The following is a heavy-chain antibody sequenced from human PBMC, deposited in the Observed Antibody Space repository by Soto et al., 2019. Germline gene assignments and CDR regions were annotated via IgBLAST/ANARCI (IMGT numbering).Heavy chain of an antibody. CDR3: ARVPVAAAGNIFFDY. CDR2: IYSGGST. J-gene: IGHJ4*02. Sequence: PGGSLRLSCAASGFTVSSNYMSWVRQAPGKGLEWVSVIYSGGSTYYADSVKGRFTISRDNSKNTLYLQMNSLRAEDTAVYYRARVPVAAAGNIFFDYWGQGTLVTVSS. D-gene: IGHD6-13*01. CDR1: GFTVSSNY. V-gene: IGHV3-66*01.